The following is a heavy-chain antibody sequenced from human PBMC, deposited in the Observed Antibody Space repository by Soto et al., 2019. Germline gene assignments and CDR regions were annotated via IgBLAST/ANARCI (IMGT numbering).Heavy chain of an antibody. CDR2: ISYDGSNK. CDR1: GFTFSSYA. Sequence: GGSLRLSCAASGFTFSSYAMHWFRQAPGKGLEWVAVISYDGSNKYYADSVKGRFTISRDNSKNTLYLQMNSLRAEDTAVYYCARERPYGPADYYYYGMDVWGQGTTVTVSS. CDR3: ARERPYGPADYYYYGMDV. D-gene: IGHD2-2*01. V-gene: IGHV3-30-3*01. J-gene: IGHJ6*02.